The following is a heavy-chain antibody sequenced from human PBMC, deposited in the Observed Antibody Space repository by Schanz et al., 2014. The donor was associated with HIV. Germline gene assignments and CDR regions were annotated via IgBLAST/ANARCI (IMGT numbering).Heavy chain of an antibody. CDR3: ARVPPSDSSGYYPFDY. CDR2: MYYSGST. D-gene: IGHD3-22*01. V-gene: IGHV4-31*03. J-gene: IGHJ4*02. CDR1: GGSISSCGHY. Sequence: QVQLQESGPGLVKPSQTLSLTCTVAGGSISSCGHYWSWIRQHPARGLEWIGYMYYSGSTYYNPPPQRRVTISVDTSKNQFSLKLSSVTAADTAVYYCARVPPSDSSGYYPFDYWGQGTLVTVSS.